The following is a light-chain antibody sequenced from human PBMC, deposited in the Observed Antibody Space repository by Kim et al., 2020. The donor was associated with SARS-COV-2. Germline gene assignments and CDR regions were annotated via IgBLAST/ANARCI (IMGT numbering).Light chain of an antibody. Sequence: SYELTQPTSVSVSPGQTASITCSGDKLGDKYACWYQQKPGQSPVLVIYQDSKRPSGIPERFSGSNSGNTATLTISGTQAMDEADYYCQAWDSSTASYVFG. CDR2: QDS. V-gene: IGLV3-1*01. J-gene: IGLJ1*01. CDR1: KLGDKY. CDR3: QAWDSSTASYV.